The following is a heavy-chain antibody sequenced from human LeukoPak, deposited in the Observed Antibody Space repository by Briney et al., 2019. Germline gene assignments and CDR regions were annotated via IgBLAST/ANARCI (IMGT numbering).Heavy chain of an antibody. CDR2: IIPIFGTA. Sequence: GASMKVSCKASGGTFSSYAISWVRQAPGQGLEWMGGIIPIFGTANYAQKFQGRVTITADESTSTAYMELSSLRSEDTAVYYCARDARWPRGTYFDYWGQGTLVAVSS. J-gene: IGHJ4*02. V-gene: IGHV1-69*13. CDR3: ARDARWPRGTYFDY. D-gene: IGHD4-23*01. CDR1: GGTFSSYA.